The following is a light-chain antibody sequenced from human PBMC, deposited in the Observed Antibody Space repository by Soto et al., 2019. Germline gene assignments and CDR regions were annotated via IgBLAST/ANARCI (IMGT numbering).Light chain of an antibody. V-gene: IGKV3-20*01. CDR3: QQFGSSSWT. CDR1: QSVSSRY. J-gene: IGKJ1*01. Sequence: EIVLTPSPGTLSLSPGQIATVSCSLSQSVSSRYLAWYQQKPGQAPRLLIYGTSSRATGIPDRFSGSGSGTDFTLTINRLEPEDFAVYYCQQFGSSSWTFGQGTKVDIK. CDR2: GTS.